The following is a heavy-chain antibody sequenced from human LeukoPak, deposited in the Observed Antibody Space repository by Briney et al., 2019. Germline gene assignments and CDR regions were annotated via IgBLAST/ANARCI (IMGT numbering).Heavy chain of an antibody. CDR1: GFTFDDHG. CDR3: ARGSGSSWYFYFDY. J-gene: IGHJ4*02. V-gene: IGHV3-20*04. D-gene: IGHD6-13*01. CDR2: IKWDGVRT. Sequence: GGSLRLSCAASGFTFDDHGMSWVRQAPGKGLEWGSGIKWDGVRTGYADSVKGRFTISRDNAKNSVSLQMNSLRAEDTALYYCARGSGSSWYFYFDYWGQGTLVTVSS.